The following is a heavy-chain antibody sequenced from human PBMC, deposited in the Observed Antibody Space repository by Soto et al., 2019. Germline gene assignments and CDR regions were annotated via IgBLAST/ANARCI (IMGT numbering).Heavy chain of an antibody. CDR1: GFTFSNYW. V-gene: IGHV3-74*01. D-gene: IGHD6-19*01. J-gene: IGHJ4*02. CDR3: ARGLVWVDDD. Sequence: EVQLVESGGGLVQPGGSLRLSCAASGFTFSNYWMHWVRQAPGKGLVWISRVNSDGSSTNYADSVKGRFTISRDNAKNTLYLQMNSLSAEATAVYYCARGLVWVDDDWGQGTLVTVSS. CDR2: VNSDGSST.